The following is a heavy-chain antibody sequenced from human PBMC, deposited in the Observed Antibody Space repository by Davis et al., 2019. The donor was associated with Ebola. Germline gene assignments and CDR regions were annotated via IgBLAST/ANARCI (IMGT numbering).Heavy chain of an antibody. V-gene: IGHV1-69*13. CDR3: ARVVDILTGYSQHAFDI. J-gene: IGHJ3*02. D-gene: IGHD3-9*01. CDR2: IIPIFGTA. CDR1: GGTFSSYA. Sequence: SVKVSCKASGGTFSSYAISWVRQAPGQGLEWMGGIIPIFGTANYAQKFQGRVTITADESTSTAYMELSSLRSEDTAVYYCARVVDILTGYSQHAFDIWGQGTMVTVSS.